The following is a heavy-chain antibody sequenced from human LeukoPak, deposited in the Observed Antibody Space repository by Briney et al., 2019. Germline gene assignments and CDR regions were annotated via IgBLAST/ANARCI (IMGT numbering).Heavy chain of an antibody. Sequence: SVKVSCKASGGTFSSYAISWVRQAPGQGLEWMGGIIPIFGTANYAQKFQGRVTITADESTSTAYMELSSLRSEDTAVYYCASLIAGATSLDYWGQGTLVTVSS. CDR1: GGTFSSYA. CDR2: IIPIFGTA. J-gene: IGHJ4*02. CDR3: ASLIAGATSLDY. V-gene: IGHV1-69*13. D-gene: IGHD1-26*01.